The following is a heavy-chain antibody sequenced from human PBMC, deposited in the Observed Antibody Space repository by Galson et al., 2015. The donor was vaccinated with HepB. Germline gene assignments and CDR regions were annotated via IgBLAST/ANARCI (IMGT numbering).Heavy chain of an antibody. CDR2: IKSKTDGETT. CDR1: GFPFNNAW. Sequence: SLRLSCAASGFPFNNAWMTWVRQAPGMGLEWVGRIKSKTDGETTDYAAPVKGRFTISRDGSKHRLYLQMNSLKTEDTAVYYCTTDVYYSTYWSWLDPWGQGTLVTVSS. V-gene: IGHV3-15*01. J-gene: IGHJ5*02. CDR3: TTDVYYSTYWSWLDP. D-gene: IGHD2-8*02.